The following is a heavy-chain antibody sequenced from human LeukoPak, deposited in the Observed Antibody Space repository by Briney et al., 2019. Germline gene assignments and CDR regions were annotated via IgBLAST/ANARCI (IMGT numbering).Heavy chain of an antibody. CDR1: GXTFSGSS. J-gene: IGHJ3*02. V-gene: IGHV3-73*01. D-gene: IGHD5-24*01. CDR2: IRSKAHSYAT. Sequence: GGSLRLSCAASGXTFSGSSMHWVRQASGKGLEWVGRIRSKAHSYATAYAASVKGRFTISRDDSKNTAYLQMNSLKSDDTAVYYCTRPPRNDYNDAFDIWGQGTMVTVSS. CDR3: TRPPRNDYNDAFDI.